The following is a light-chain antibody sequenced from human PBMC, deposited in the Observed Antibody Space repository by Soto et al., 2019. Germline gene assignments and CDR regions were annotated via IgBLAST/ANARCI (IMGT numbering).Light chain of an antibody. J-gene: IGKJ1*01. CDR1: QSVSNNY. CDR2: GAS. V-gene: IGKV3-20*01. Sequence: EIVLTQSPGTLSLSPGERATLSCRASQSVSNNYLAWYQQKPGQAPRLLIYGASNRATGIPDRFSGSGSGTDFTLTISSLQSEDVAVYYCQQYYTNSWSFGQGTKVDI. CDR3: QQYYTNSWS.